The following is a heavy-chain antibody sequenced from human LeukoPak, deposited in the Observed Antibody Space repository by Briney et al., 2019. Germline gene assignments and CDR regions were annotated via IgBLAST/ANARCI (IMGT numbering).Heavy chain of an antibody. CDR1: GYSFTTYW. D-gene: IGHD6-19*01. Sequence: GESLKISCKGSGYSFTTYWIGWVRQMPGKGLEWMGIIYPGDSDTTYSPSSQGQVTISADKSISTAYLQWSSLKASDTAMYYCARPIAVAGVYYFDYWGQGTLVTVSS. V-gene: IGHV5-51*01. J-gene: IGHJ4*02. CDR3: ARPIAVAGVYYFDY. CDR2: IYPGDSDT.